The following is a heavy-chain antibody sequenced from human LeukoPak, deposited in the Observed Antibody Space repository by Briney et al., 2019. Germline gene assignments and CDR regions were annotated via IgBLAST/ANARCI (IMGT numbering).Heavy chain of an antibody. J-gene: IGHJ5*02. CDR1: GYTFTSNY. Sequence: ASVKVSCKASGYTFTSNYMHWVRQAPGQGLEWMGIINPNGGSTNYAQKFQGRVTLTRDMSTSTVYMELSSLRSEETAVYYCARGGSTGPHWFDPWGQGTLVTVSS. CDR2: INPNGGST. CDR3: ARGGSTGPHWFDP. D-gene: IGHD2-8*02. V-gene: IGHV1-46*01.